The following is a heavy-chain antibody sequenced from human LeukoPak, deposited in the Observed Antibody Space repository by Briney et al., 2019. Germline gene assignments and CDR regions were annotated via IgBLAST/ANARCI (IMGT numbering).Heavy chain of an antibody. Sequence: SVKVSCKASGGTFSSYAISWVRQAPGQGLEWMGGIIPIFGTANYAQKFQGRVAITADKSTSTAYMELSSLRSEDTAVYYCARVDVIYYYYMDVWGKGTTVTVSS. CDR2: IIPIFGTA. D-gene: IGHD2-21*01. J-gene: IGHJ6*03. CDR1: GGTFSSYA. CDR3: ARVDVIYYYYMDV. V-gene: IGHV1-69*06.